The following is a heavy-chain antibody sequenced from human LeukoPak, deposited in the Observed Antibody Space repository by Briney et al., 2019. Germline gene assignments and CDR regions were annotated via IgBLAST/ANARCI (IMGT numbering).Heavy chain of an antibody. CDR1: GFTFSSYW. D-gene: IGHD5-12*01. V-gene: IGHV3-7*01. CDR2: IQQDGSEK. CDR3: ARAISPRGYASSDY. J-gene: IGHJ4*02. Sequence: GGSLRLSCAASGFTFSSYWMSWVRQAPGKGLEWVANIQQDGSEKYYVDSVKGRFTISRDNAKNSLFLQMNSLRAEDTAVYYCARAISPRGYASSDYWGQGTLVTVSS.